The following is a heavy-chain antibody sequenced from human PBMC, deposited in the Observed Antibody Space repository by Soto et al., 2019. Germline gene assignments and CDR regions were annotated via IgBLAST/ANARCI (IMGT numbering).Heavy chain of an antibody. CDR2: IYHSGST. CDR3: ARCIAAAGPIDY. J-gene: IGHJ4*02. V-gene: IGHV4-4*02. D-gene: IGHD6-13*01. CDR1: GGSISSSNW. Sequence: QVQLQESGPGLVKPSGTLSLTCAVSGGSISSSNWWSWVRQPPGKGLEWIGEIYHSGSTNYNPSHQSRVTTSGDKSKNQFSQKLSSVTAADTAVYYCARCIAAAGPIDYWGQGPLVTVSS.